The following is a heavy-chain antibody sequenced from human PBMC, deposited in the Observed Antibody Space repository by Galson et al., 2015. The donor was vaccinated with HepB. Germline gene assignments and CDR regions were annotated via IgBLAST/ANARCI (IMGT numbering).Heavy chain of an antibody. J-gene: IGHJ2*01. CDR3: ARDHWAWGITMVRGVLFDL. D-gene: IGHD3-10*01. CDR2: ISSSSSYI. V-gene: IGHV3-21*01. Sequence: SLRLSCAASGFTFSSYSMNWVRQAPGKGLGWVSSISSSSSYIYYADSVKGRFTISRDNAKNSLYLQMNSLRAEDTAVYYCARDHWAWGITMVRGVLFDLWGRGTLVTVSS. CDR1: GFTFSSYS.